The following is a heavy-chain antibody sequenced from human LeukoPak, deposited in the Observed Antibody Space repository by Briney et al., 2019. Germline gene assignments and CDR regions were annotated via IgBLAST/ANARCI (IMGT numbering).Heavy chain of an antibody. CDR2: INPDGSEK. V-gene: IGHV3-7*01. D-gene: IGHD5-18*01. CDR3: ARDLAYSRLDY. J-gene: IGHJ4*02. CDR1: GFTFSSYA. Sequence: GGSLRLSCAASGFTFSSYAMSWVRQAPGKGLEWVASINPDGSEKYSVDSVEGRFTISRDNAKNLLYLQVNSLRVEDTAFYYCARDLAYSRLDYWGQGMLVTVSS.